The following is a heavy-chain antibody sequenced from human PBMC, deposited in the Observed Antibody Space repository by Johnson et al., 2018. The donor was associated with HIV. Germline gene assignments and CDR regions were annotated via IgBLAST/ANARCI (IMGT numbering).Heavy chain of an antibody. D-gene: IGHD4-11*01. Sequence: QVQLMESGGGVVQPGRSLRLSCAASGFTFSNYGMHWVRQAPGKGLEWVTSISNDGSNKFYAESVKGRFTISRDNSRNTLDLQMNNLRPADTAVYYCVKEGTTVTTFLVYHIWGQGTRVTVSS. CDR3: VKEGTTVTTFLVYHI. CDR1: GFTFSNYG. J-gene: IGHJ3*02. V-gene: IGHV3-33*05. CDR2: ISNDGSNK.